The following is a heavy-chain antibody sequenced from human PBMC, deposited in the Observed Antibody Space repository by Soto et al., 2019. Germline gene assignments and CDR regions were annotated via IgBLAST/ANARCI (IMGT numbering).Heavy chain of an antibody. D-gene: IGHD3-3*01. Sequence: GGSLRLSCTTSGFSFGDYAMTWVRQAPGKGPEWVGFIRNPGYGGTTEYATSVKGRFIISRDDSMSSAYLQLNSLKVDDSAVYYCVRGSFGYYGPWGQGTLVT. V-gene: IGHV3-49*04. J-gene: IGHJ5*02. CDR1: GFSFGDYA. CDR3: VRGSFGYYGP. CDR2: IRNPGYGGTT.